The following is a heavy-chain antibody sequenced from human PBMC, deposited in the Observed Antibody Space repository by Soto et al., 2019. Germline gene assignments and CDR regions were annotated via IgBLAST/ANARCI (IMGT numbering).Heavy chain of an antibody. CDR3: AKEQLAMTVVVADYFDS. V-gene: IGHV3-30*18. CDR1: GLTFSTYG. J-gene: IGHJ4*02. D-gene: IGHD3-22*01. CDR2: ISYDGGSK. Sequence: GALRLSCAASGLTFSTYGIHWVRQAPGKGLEWVALISYDGGSKYYGDSVKGRFIISRDNSHNTVSLQMNSLRADDTAVYFCAKEQLAMTVVVADYFDSWGQGTLVTVSS.